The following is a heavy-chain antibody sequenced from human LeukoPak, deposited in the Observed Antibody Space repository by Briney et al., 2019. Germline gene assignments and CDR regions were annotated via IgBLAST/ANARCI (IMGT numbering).Heavy chain of an antibody. V-gene: IGHV3-53*05. Sequence: GGSLRLSCAASGFTVSSNYMSWVRQAPGKGLGWVSVIYSGGSTYYADSVKGRFTISRDNSKNRLYLQMNSLRPDDTAVYYCANRAVPMAALDYFDFWGQGTLVTVSS. J-gene: IGHJ4*02. CDR3: ANRAVPMAALDYFDF. CDR1: GFTVSSNY. CDR2: IYSGGST. D-gene: IGHD2-8*01.